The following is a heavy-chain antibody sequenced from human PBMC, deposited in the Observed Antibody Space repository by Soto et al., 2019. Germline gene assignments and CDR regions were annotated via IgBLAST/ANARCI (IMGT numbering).Heavy chain of an antibody. CDR2: INPNSGGT. J-gene: IGHJ6*02. D-gene: IGHD6-19*01. V-gene: IGHV1-2*04. CDR1: GYTFTCYY. Sequence: GXSVKESCQASGYTFTCYYMHWVRQAPGQGLEWMGWINPNSGGTNYAQKFQGWVTMTRDTSISTAYMELSRLRSDDTAVYYCARALSSGWHEGYYYGMDVWGQGTTVTVSS. CDR3: ARALSSGWHEGYYYGMDV.